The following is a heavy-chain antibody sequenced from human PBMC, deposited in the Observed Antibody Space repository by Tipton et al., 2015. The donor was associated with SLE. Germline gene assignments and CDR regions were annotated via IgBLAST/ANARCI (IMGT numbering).Heavy chain of an antibody. D-gene: IGHD7-27*01. Sequence: TLSLTCSASGFSISSGYYWGWIRQPPGKGLEWIGSIYHSGTTYYNPSLKTRVTISVDTSKNQFSLKMNSVTAADTAVYYCARDVPAPTGGVWGQGTLVTVSS. V-gene: IGHV4-38-2*02. CDR1: GFSISSGYY. CDR3: ARDVPAPTGGV. CDR2: IYHSGTT. J-gene: IGHJ4*02.